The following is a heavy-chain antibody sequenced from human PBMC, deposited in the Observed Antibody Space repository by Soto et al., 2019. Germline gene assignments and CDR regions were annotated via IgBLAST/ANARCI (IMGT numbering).Heavy chain of an antibody. D-gene: IGHD3-3*01. CDR3: TTGNWRYYYGMDV. Sequence: PGGSLRLSCAASGFTFSDTWMNWVRQAPGKGLEWVGHIRSKTDGATTDYAAPVKGRFTISRDDSKNTLYLQMSSLKTEDTAVYYCTTGNWRYYYGMDVWGQGTTVTVSS. J-gene: IGHJ6*02. CDR2: IRSKTDGATT. CDR1: GFTFSDTW. V-gene: IGHV3-15*07.